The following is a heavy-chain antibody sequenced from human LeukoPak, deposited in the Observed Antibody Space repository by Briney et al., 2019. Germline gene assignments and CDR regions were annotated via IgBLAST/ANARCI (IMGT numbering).Heavy chain of an antibody. Sequence: PSETLSLTCTVSGGSISSYYWSWIRQPPGKGLEWMGYIYYSGSTNYNPSLKSRVTISVDTSKNQFSLKLSSVTAADTAVYYCARSRYLTISYYYMDVWGKGTTVTVSS. CDR2: IYYSGST. CDR3: ARSRYLTISYYYMDV. D-gene: IGHD3-3*01. V-gene: IGHV4-59*01. CDR1: GGSISSYY. J-gene: IGHJ6*03.